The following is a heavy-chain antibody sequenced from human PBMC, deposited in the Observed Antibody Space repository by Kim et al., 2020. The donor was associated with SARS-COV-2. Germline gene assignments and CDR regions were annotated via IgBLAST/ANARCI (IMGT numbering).Heavy chain of an antibody. D-gene: IGHD3-10*01. J-gene: IGHJ5*02. CDR3: ARDLRGRRFGELYNWFDP. CDR1: GYTFTGYY. V-gene: IGHV1-2*06. Sequence: ASVKVSCKASGYTFTGYYMHWVRQAPGQGLEWMGRINPNSGGTNYAQKFQGRVTMTRDTSISTAYMELSRLRSDDTAVYYCARDLRGRRFGELYNWFDPWGQGTLVTVSS. CDR2: INPNSGGT.